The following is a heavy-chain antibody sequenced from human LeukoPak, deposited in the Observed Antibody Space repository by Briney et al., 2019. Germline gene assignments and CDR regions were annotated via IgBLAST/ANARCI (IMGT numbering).Heavy chain of an antibody. J-gene: IGHJ4*02. V-gene: IGHV5-51*01. CDR3: ARRNYDRSGYYYYFDS. D-gene: IGHD3-22*01. CDR2: IYPGDADT. CDR1: GYSFTSYW. Sequence: GESLKISGKGSGYSFTSYWIGWVRQMPGKGLEWMGIIYPGDADTRYSPSFRGQVSISADQSISPAYLQWSSLKAPDTAMYYCARRNYDRSGYYYYFDSWGQGTLVTASS.